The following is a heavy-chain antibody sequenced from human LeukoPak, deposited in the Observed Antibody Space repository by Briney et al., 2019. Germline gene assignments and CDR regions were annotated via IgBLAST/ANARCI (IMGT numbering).Heavy chain of an antibody. CDR3: ARECLTCGGDSYDY. Sequence: GGSLRLSCAASGFTFSSYAMSWVRQAPGKGLEWLSYIDGSGNSVYYADSVKGRFTISRDNAKSSLYLQMSSLRVDDTAVYYCARECLTCGGDSYDYWGQGALVTVSS. CDR2: IDGSGNSV. J-gene: IGHJ4*02. V-gene: IGHV3-48*03. D-gene: IGHD2-21*01. CDR1: GFTFSSYA.